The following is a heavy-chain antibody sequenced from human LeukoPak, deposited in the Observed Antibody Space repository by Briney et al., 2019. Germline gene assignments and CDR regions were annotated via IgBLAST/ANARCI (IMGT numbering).Heavy chain of an antibody. V-gene: IGHV3-23*01. CDR1: GFTFSTYV. Sequence: GGTLRLSCAASGFTFSTYVMSWVRQAPGKGLEWVSVISGSDSSTYYADSVKGRFTISRDNSKNTLYLQMNSLRAEDTAVYYCAKGGGYEAQYYYYYLDVWGKGTTVTISS. CDR3: AKGGGYEAQYYYYYLDV. CDR2: ISGSDSST. D-gene: IGHD5-12*01. J-gene: IGHJ6*03.